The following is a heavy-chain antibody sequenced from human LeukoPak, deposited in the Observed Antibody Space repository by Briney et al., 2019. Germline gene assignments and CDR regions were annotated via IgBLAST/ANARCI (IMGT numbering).Heavy chain of an antibody. D-gene: IGHD1-1*01. V-gene: IGHV5-51*01. J-gene: IGHJ6*03. Sequence: GESLKISCKTSGFSFSSDCIAWVRQMPGKGLEWMGIIYPYDSDSRYSPSFQGQVTMSVDRSTSTAYLQWSSLKASDSAVYYCARQIRSPGYIDVWGKGTTVTVSS. CDR3: ARQIRSPGYIDV. CDR1: GFSFSSDC. CDR2: IYPYDSDS.